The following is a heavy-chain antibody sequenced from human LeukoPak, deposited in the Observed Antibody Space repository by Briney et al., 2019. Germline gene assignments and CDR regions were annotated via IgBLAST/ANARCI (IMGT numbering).Heavy chain of an antibody. CDR2: VHLSGAT. CDR1: GGSITTTNW. V-gene: IGHV4-4*02. Sequence: TETLSLTCAVSGGSITTTNWWSWVRQPPGKGLEWIGEVHLSGATNYNPSLESRVSMSIDKSKNHLSLEVTSVTAADTAIYYCTRESGAFSPFGFWGQGTLLTVSS. D-gene: IGHD1-26*01. CDR3: TRESGAFSPFGF. J-gene: IGHJ4*02.